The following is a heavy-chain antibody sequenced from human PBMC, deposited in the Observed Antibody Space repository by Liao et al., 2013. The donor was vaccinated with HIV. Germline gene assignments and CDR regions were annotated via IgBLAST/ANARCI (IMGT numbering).Heavy chain of an antibody. CDR3: ARINGGEQLIHFDY. CDR1: GASISNYD. V-gene: IGHV4-4*07. D-gene: IGHD1-1*01. CDR2: LYTRGNI. J-gene: IGHJ4*02. Sequence: QVQLQESGPGLVKASETLSLTCTVSGASISNYDWSWIRQPAGKGLEWIGRLYTRGNIQFNPSLKRRVTMSVDTSKNQFSLKLSSVTAADTAVYYCARINGGEQLIHFDYWGRGSPRSPS.